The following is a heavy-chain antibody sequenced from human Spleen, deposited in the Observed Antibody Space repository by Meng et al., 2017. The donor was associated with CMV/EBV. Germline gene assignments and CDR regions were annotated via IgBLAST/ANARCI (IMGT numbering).Heavy chain of an antibody. CDR2: ISSSSSYI. CDR1: GFTFSSYS. V-gene: IGHV3-21*01. Sequence: ESLKISCAASGFTFSSYSMNWVRQAPGKGLEWVSSISSSSSYIYYADSVKGRFTISRDNAKNSLYLQMNSLRAEDTAVYYCAREPTYGSGSYSLDYWGQGTLVTVSS. J-gene: IGHJ4*02. D-gene: IGHD3-10*01. CDR3: AREPTYGSGSYSLDY.